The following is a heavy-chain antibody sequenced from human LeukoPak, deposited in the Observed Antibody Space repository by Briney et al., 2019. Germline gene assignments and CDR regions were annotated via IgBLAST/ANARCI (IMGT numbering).Heavy chain of an antibody. Sequence: PGRSLRLSCAASGFTSSNFAMMWVRPAPGTGLQWVSTITGYGATFYADSVKGRFTIFRDTSMNTLFLQMNSLGTEDTAVYYCAKGAAAGKVDWFDHWGQGTLVTVSS. CDR3: AKGAAAGKVDWFDH. CDR2: ITGYGAT. V-gene: IGHV3-23*01. CDR1: GFTSSNFA. D-gene: IGHD6-13*01. J-gene: IGHJ5*02.